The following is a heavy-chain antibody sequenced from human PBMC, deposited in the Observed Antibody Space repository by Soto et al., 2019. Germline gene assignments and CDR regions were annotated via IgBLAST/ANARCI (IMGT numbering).Heavy chain of an antibody. CDR1: GGSISSGGYY. V-gene: IGHV4-31*03. CDR3: AREKEDTAMVSGWFDP. CDR2: IYYSGST. J-gene: IGHJ5*02. D-gene: IGHD5-18*01. Sequence: SETLSLTCTVSGGSISSGGYYWSWIRQHPGKGLEWIGYIYYSGSTYYNPSLKSRVTISVDTSKNQFSLKLSSVTAADTAVYYCAREKEDTAMVSGWFDPWGQGTLVTVSS.